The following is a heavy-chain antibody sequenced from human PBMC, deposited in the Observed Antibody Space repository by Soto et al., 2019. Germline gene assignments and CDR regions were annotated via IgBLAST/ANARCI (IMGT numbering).Heavy chain of an antibody. CDR2: TIPIFDTP. CDR3: ARDREDGSGTKYNWFDS. V-gene: IGHV1-69*13. CDR1: GGTFGNYS. Sequence: SVKVSCKASGGTFGNYSISWLRQAPGQGLEWMGGTIPIFDTPHYAQKFRDRVTITADATSTAYMGLTSLTSEDTATYYCARDREDGSGTKYNWFDSWGQGTLVTVSS. J-gene: IGHJ5*01. D-gene: IGHD3-10*01.